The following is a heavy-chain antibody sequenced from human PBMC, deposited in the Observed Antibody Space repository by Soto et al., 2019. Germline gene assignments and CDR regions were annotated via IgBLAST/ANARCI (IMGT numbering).Heavy chain of an antibody. J-gene: IGHJ4*02. CDR2: IKSKTDGGTT. V-gene: IGHV3-15*01. CDR3: TTDGRWLHQYYFDY. Sequence: EVQLVETGGGLVKPGGSLRLSCAASGFTFSNAWMSWVRQAPGKGLEWVGRIKSKTDGGTTDYAAPVKGRFTISRDDSKNTLYLQMNSLKTEDTAVYYCTTDGRWLHQYYFDYWGQGTLVTVSS. D-gene: IGHD5-12*01. CDR1: GFTFSNAW.